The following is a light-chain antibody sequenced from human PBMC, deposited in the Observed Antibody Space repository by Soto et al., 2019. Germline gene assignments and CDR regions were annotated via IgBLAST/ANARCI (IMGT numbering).Light chain of an antibody. J-gene: IGLJ2*01. V-gene: IGLV1-40*01. CDR3: QSYDSGLVGLI. Sequence: QSVLTQPPSVSGAPGQRVTIACTGTTSNIGAGYGVHWYQQFPGAAPTLLLSGHSHRPSGVPDRFSGSKSGTSASLAITGLQAEDEADYFCQSYDSGLVGLIFGSGTKLTVL. CDR1: TSNIGAGYG. CDR2: GHS.